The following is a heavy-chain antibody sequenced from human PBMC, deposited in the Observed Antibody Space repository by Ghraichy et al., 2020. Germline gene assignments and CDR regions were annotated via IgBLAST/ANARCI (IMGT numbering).Heavy chain of an antibody. J-gene: IGHJ4*01. CDR2: ISGSGGST. Sequence: GGSLRLSCAASGFTFSSYAMSWVRQAPGKGLEWVSAISGSGGSTYYADSVKGRFTISRDNSKNTLYLQMNSLRAEDTAVYYCAKDPGDYYGSGSYLGSFDYWGHGTLVTVSS. V-gene: IGHV3-23*01. D-gene: IGHD3-10*01. CDR3: AKDPGDYYGSGSYLGSFDY. CDR1: GFTFSSYA.